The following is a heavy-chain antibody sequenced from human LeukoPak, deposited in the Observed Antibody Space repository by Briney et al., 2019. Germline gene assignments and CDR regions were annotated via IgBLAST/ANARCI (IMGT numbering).Heavy chain of an antibody. V-gene: IGHV4-34*01. CDR2: VNHIGST. CDR3: ARGLSIAARPYYYHYGIDV. D-gene: IGHD6-6*01. J-gene: IGHJ6*02. Sequence: PSEPLSLPYAVYGGSFSGYYWSWIRQPPAKGLDWMGEVNHIGSTNYNPSLKSRVTIPVDTSKNQSSLKLSSVTAADTAVYYGARGLSIAARPYYYHYGIDVWGQGTTATVSS. CDR1: GGSFSGYY.